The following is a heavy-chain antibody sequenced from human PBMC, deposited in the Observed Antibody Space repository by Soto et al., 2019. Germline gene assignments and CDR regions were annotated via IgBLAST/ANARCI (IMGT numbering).Heavy chain of an antibody. J-gene: IGHJ4*02. V-gene: IGHV3-30*18. Sequence: QVQLVESGGGVVQPGTSLRPSCAASGFTFSSYGMHWVRQAPGKGLEWVAVVSYDGRNKYYADAVRGRFTISRDNSESTLDLQMNSLRAEDTAVYYCAKQGDYDGLFEYWGRGTLVTVSS. CDR3: AKQGDYDGLFEY. CDR1: GFTFSSYG. D-gene: IGHD4-17*01. CDR2: VSYDGRNK.